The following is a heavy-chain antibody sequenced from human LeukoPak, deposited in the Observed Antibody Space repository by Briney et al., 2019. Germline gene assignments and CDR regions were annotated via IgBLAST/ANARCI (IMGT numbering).Heavy chain of an antibody. V-gene: IGHV3-33*06. CDR2: IWYDGSKK. Sequence: GRSLRLSCVASGFTFSSYGIHWVRQAPRKGLEWVAVIWYDGSKKYSADSVKGRFTISRDNTKNTLYQQMYSLRDEDTAVYYCAKALLRSDRAYYFDYWGQGTLVTVSS. CDR3: AKALLRSDRAYYFDY. D-gene: IGHD4-17*01. CDR1: GFTFSSYG. J-gene: IGHJ4*02.